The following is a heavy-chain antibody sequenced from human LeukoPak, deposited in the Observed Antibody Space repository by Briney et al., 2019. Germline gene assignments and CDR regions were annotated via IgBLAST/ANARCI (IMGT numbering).Heavy chain of an antibody. CDR3: ARGYCINGVCYTPPSFYMDV. CDR1: GGSIGYTSYY. V-gene: IGHV4-39*01. D-gene: IGHD2-8*01. J-gene: IGHJ6*03. CDR2: IYYSGST. Sequence: KPSETLSLTCTVSGGSIGYTSYYWGWIRQPPGQGLEWIGSIYYSGSTYYNSSLKSRVTISVALSKNQFSLKLSSVTAADTAVYYCARGYCINGVCYTPPSFYMDVWGKGTTATVSS.